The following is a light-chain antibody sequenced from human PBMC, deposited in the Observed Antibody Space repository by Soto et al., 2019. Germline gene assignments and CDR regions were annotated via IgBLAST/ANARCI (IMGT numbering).Light chain of an antibody. CDR3: SSYTTSSTSV. J-gene: IGLJ1*01. V-gene: IGLV2-14*01. CDR1: SSDVGGYNY. Sequence: QSVLTQPASVSGSPGQSITISCTGTSSDVGGYNYVSWYQQHPGKAPKLMIYEVSNRPSGVSNRFSGSKSGNTASLTVSGLQAEDEADYYCSSYTTSSTSVFATGTKVTVL. CDR2: EVS.